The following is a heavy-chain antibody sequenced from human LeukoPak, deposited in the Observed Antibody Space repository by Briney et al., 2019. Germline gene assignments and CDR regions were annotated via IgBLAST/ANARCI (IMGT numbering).Heavy chain of an antibody. Sequence: ASVKVSCKASGYTFTSYGISWVRQAPGQGLEWMGWISAYNGNTNYAQKLQGRVTMTTDTSTSTVYMELRSLRSDDTAVYYCARSEDSSGWGLYWYFDLWGRGTLVTVSS. CDR2: ISAYNGNT. V-gene: IGHV1-18*01. J-gene: IGHJ2*01. D-gene: IGHD3-22*01. CDR3: ARSEDSSGWGLYWYFDL. CDR1: GYTFTSYG.